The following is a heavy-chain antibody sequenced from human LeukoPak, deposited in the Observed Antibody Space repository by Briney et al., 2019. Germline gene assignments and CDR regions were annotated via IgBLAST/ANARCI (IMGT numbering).Heavy chain of an antibody. CDR2: IYYSGST. J-gene: IGHJ4*02. CDR3: ARKDSGWSLRIDY. Sequence: SETLSLTCTVSGGSISSSSYYWGWIRQPPGKGLEWIGSIYYSGSTYYNPSLKSRVTISVDTSKNQFSLKLSSVTAADTAVYYCARKDSGWSLRIDYWGQGTLVTVSS. V-gene: IGHV4-39*01. D-gene: IGHD6-19*01. CDR1: GGSISSSSYY.